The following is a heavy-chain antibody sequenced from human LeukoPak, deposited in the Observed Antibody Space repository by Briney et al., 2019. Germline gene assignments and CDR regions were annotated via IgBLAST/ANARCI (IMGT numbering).Heavy chain of an antibody. Sequence: GGSLRLSCAASGFTFSRYGMHWVRQAPGKGLEWVTAISYDGSNKYYADSVKGRFTISRDNSKNTLYLQMNSLRAEDTAVYYCAGACSGGSCYSRGSTYYYYYMDVWGKGTTVTVSS. D-gene: IGHD2-15*01. CDR2: ISYDGSNK. J-gene: IGHJ6*03. CDR3: AGACSGGSCYSRGSTYYYYYMDV. CDR1: GFTFSRYG. V-gene: IGHV3-30*04.